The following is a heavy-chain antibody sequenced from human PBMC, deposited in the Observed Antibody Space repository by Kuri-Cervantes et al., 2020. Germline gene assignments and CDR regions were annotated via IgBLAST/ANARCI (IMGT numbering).Heavy chain of an antibody. V-gene: IGHV4-59*01. CDR3: TRTNDAFDI. J-gene: IGHJ3*02. CDR1: GGSISSYY. Sequence: SETLSLTCTVSGGSISSYYWSWIRQPPGKGLEWIGYIYYSGSTNYNPSLKSRVTISVDTSKNQFSLKLSSVTAADTAVYYCTRTNDAFDIWGQGTMVTVSS. CDR2: IYYSGST.